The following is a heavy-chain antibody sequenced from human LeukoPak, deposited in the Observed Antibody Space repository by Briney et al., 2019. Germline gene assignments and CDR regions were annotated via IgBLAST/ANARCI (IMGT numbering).Heavy chain of an antibody. V-gene: IGHV4-59*01. CDR1: GGSISSYY. D-gene: IGHD5-18*01. CDR3: AREKKDTAIAFDY. J-gene: IGHJ4*02. CDR2: IYYSGST. Sequence: SETLSLTCTVSGGSISSYYWSWIRQPPGKGLEWIGYIYYSGSTNYNPSLKSRVTISVDTSKNQFSLKLSSVTAADTAVYYCAREKKDTAIAFDYWGQGTLVTVSS.